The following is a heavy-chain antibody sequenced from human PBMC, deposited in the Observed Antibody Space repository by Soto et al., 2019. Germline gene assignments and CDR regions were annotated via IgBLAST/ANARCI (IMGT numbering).Heavy chain of an antibody. Sequence: EVQLVESGGGLVQPGRSLRLSCAASGFTFDDYAMHWVRQAPGKGLEWVSGISWNSGSIGYADSVKGRFTISRDNAKNSLYLQMNSLRAEDTALYYCAKGLGYCSGGSCYFGVGAFDIWGQGTMVTVSS. CDR1: GFTFDDYA. V-gene: IGHV3-9*01. CDR3: AKGLGYCSGGSCYFGVGAFDI. D-gene: IGHD2-15*01. CDR2: ISWNSGSI. J-gene: IGHJ3*02.